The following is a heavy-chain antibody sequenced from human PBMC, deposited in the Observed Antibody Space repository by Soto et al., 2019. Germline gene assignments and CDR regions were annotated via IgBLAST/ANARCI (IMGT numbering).Heavy chain of an antibody. D-gene: IGHD3-16*01. J-gene: IGHJ1*01. CDR1: GGSISSYY. Sequence: SXTLSLTCTVSGGSISSYYCSWIMQPPGKGLEWVGYMFNGGSANYNPSLKSRVAISVDKSKNQLFLNLNSVTAAETAVYYCARESLLAGGEISRYFQHWGQGTLVTVSS. CDR3: ARESLLAGGEISRYFQH. CDR2: MFNGGSA. V-gene: IGHV4-59*12.